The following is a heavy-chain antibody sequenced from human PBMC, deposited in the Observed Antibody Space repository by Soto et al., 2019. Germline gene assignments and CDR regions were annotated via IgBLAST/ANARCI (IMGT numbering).Heavy chain of an antibody. D-gene: IGHD3-22*01. CDR3: ARWVGGSMYDNSGKYDS. CDR2: VAYDGIKT. CDR1: GFTFSSNG. Sequence: QVQLVESGGGVVQPGRSLRLTCAASGFTFSSNGMHWVRQAPGKGLEWVALVAYDGIKTYYGDSVRGRFTISRDNSENTLYLQMNSLRAEDTAVYYCARWVGGSMYDNSGKYDSWGQGTLVTVSS. V-gene: IGHV3-30*03. J-gene: IGHJ5*01.